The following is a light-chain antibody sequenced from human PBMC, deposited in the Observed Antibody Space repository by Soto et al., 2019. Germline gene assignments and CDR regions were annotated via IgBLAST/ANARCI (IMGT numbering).Light chain of an antibody. CDR1: QGISSY. V-gene: IGKV1-9*01. CDR3: QQFHTYPFG. Sequence: DIQLTHSPSFLSASVGDRFTITWRASQGISSYLAWYQQKPGKAPNLLIYDASTLQSGVPSRFSGSGSGTEFTLTISSLQPEDFATYNCQQFHTYPFGFGQGTRLEI. CDR2: DAS. J-gene: IGKJ5*01.